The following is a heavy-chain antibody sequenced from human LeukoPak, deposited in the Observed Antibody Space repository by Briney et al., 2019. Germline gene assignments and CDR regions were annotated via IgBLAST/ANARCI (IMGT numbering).Heavy chain of an antibody. CDR3: ARDSRAIYYYYMDV. Sequence: ASVKVSCKASGYTFTCYYMHWVRQAPGQGLEWMGWINPNSGGTNYAQKFQGRVTMTRDTSISTAYMELSRLRSDDTAVYYCARDSRAIYYYYMDVWGKGTTVTVSS. J-gene: IGHJ6*03. CDR2: INPNSGGT. CDR1: GYTFTCYY. V-gene: IGHV1-2*02.